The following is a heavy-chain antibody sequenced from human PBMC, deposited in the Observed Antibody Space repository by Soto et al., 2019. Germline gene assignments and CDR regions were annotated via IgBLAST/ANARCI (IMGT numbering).Heavy chain of an antibody. CDR3: AKKAFCSSWYVDYYFDY. CDR1: GFTFSSYA. D-gene: IGHD6-13*01. CDR2: ISGSGGST. Sequence: GGSLRLSCAASGFTFSSYAMSWVRQAPGKGLEWVSAISGSGGSTYYADSVKGRFTISRDNSKNTLYLQMNSLRAEDTAVYYCAKKAFCSSWYVDYYFDYWGQGTLVTVSS. V-gene: IGHV3-23*01. J-gene: IGHJ4*02.